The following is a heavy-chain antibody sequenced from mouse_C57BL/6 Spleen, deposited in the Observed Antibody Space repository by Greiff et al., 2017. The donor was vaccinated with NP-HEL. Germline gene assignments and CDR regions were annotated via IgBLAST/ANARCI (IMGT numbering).Heavy chain of an antibody. D-gene: IGHD1-1*01. V-gene: IGHV1-54*01. J-gene: IGHJ1*03. CDR2: INPGSGGT. CDR1: GYAFTNYL. Sequence: VQLQQSGAELVRPGTSVKVSCKASGYAFTNYLIEWVKQRPGQGLEWIGVINPGSGGTNYNEKFKGKATLTADKSSSTAYMQLSSLTSEDSAVYFCARGVVANWYFDVWGTGTTVTVSS. CDR3: ARGVVANWYFDV.